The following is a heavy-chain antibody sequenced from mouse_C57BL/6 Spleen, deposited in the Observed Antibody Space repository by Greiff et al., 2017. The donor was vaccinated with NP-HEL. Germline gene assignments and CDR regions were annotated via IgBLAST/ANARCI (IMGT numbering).Heavy chain of an antibody. CDR2: IYPGDGDT. Sequence: VQLQQSGAELVKPGASVKISCKASGYAFSSYWMNWVKQRPGKGLEWIGQIYPGDGDTNYNGKFKGKATLTADKSSSTAYMQLSSLTSEDSAVYFCARSCFYYYGSSSYYLDYWGQGTTLTVSS. V-gene: IGHV1-80*01. CDR3: ARSCFYYYGSSSYYLDY. D-gene: IGHD1-1*01. CDR1: GYAFSSYW. J-gene: IGHJ2*01.